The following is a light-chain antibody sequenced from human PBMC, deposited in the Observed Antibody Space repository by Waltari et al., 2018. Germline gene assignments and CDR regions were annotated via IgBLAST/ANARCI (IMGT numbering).Light chain of an antibody. J-gene: IGLJ2*01. CDR3: CSYAGSFVL. V-gene: IGLV2-23*02. CDR1: RSDVGNYDL. Sequence: QSALTQPASVSGSPGQSITISCTGSRSDVGNYDLFSWYQHHPGKDPNLLIYEVTTRPSGVSSRFSDSKSGNTASLTISGLQAEDDADYYCCSYAGSFVLFGGGTNLTVL. CDR2: EVT.